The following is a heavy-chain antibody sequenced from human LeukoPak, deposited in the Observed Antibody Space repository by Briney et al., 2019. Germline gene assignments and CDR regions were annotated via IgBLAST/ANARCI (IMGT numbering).Heavy chain of an antibody. CDR2: IIPIFGTA. CDR1: GGTFSSYA. CDR3: AKVHLFDP. V-gene: IGHV1-69*05. Sequence: SVKVSCKASGGTFSSYANSWVRQAPGQGLEWMGGIIPIFGTANYAQKFQGRVTITTDESTSTAYMELNSLRAEDTAVYYCAKVHLFDPWGQGTLVTVSS. J-gene: IGHJ5*02.